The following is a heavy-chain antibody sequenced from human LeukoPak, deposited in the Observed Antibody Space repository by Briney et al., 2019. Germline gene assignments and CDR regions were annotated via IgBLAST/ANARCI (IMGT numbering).Heavy chain of an antibody. CDR3: ARAVVVAGHFDY. V-gene: IGHV1-69*05. CDR1: GGTFSSYA. CDR2: IIPIFGTA. J-gene: IGHJ4*02. Sequence: SVKVSCKASGGTFSSYAISWVRQAPGQGLEWMGGIIPIFGTANYAQKSQGRVTMTRDMSTSTVYMELSSLRSEDTAVYYCARAVVVAGHFDYWGQGTLVTVSS. D-gene: IGHD2-15*01.